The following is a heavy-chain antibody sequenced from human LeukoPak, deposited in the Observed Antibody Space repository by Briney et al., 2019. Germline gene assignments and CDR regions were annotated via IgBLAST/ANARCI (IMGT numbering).Heavy chain of an antibody. D-gene: IGHD4-11*01. Sequence: ASVKVSCKASGYTFTSYGISWVRQAPGQGLEWMGWISAYNGSTSYAQKFQGRVTMTRDTSTSTVYMELSSLRSEDTAVYYCARDRRAPYDYSFYRDGMDVWGQGTAVTVSS. CDR1: GYTFTSYG. CDR3: ARDRRAPYDYSFYRDGMDV. V-gene: IGHV1-18*01. CDR2: ISAYNGST. J-gene: IGHJ6*02.